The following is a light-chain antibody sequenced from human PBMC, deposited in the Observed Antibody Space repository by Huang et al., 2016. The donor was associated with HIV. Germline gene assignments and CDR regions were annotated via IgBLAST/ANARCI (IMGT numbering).Light chain of an antibody. CDR3: QQANIFPRGVT. Sequence: DIQMTQSPSSVSASVGDRVTITCRASQHINNWLAWYQHKPGEAPKLLIYAASNLQRGVPSRFSGSGSGTQFSLSISSLQQEDSATYYCQQANIFPRGVTFGQGTRLE. CDR1: QHINNW. CDR2: AAS. V-gene: IGKV1D-12*01. J-gene: IGKJ5*01.